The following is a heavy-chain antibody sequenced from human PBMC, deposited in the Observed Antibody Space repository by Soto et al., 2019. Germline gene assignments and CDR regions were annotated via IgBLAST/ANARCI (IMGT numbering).Heavy chain of an antibody. D-gene: IGHD3-10*01. Sequence: ASVKVSCKASGYTFTSYAMHWVRQAPGQRLEWMGWINAGNGNTKYSQKFQGRVTITRDTSASTAYMELSSLRSEDTAVYYCARVANVVRGVIAYWGQGTLVTVSS. CDR3: ARVANVVRGVIAY. V-gene: IGHV1-3*01. CDR2: INAGNGNT. CDR1: GYTFTSYA. J-gene: IGHJ4*02.